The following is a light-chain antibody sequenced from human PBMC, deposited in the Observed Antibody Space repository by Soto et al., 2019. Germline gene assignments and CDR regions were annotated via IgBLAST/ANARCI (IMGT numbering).Light chain of an antibody. CDR3: DSYTSSGTYV. Sequence: QSALTQPASVSGSPGQSIAISCTGCSSDVADYKFVSWYQQHPGKAPKLMIYDVSSRPSGVSNRFSGSKSGNTASLTISGLQAEDEADYYCDSYTSSGTYVFGSGTKLTVL. V-gene: IGLV2-14*01. J-gene: IGLJ1*01. CDR1: SSDVADYKF. CDR2: DVS.